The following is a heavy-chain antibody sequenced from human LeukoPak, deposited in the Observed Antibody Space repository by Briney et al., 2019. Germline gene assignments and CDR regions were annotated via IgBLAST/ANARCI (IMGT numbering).Heavy chain of an antibody. CDR3: ARSLSTDFDY. Sequence: GESLRLSCAASGFTFSSFGMNWVRQAPGKGLEWISYISTSSLNTIHYADSVKGRFTISRDNAENSLFLQMNSLRAEDTAVYYCARSLSTDFDYWGQGILVTASS. J-gene: IGHJ4*02. V-gene: IGHV3-48*04. CDR1: GFTFSSFG. CDR2: ISTSSLNTI. D-gene: IGHD5/OR15-5a*01.